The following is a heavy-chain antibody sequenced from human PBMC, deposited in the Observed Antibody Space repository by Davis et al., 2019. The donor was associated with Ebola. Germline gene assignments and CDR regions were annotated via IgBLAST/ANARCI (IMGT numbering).Heavy chain of an antibody. D-gene: IGHD6-19*01. CDR3: ARSSSGSIY. V-gene: IGHV3-20*04. J-gene: IGHJ4*02. CDR2: INWNGGST. Sequence: GESLKISCAASGFIFSSYVMSWVRQAPGKGLEWVSGINWNGGSTFYADSVKGRFTISRDNSKNTLSLQMNSLRPDDTAVYYCARSSSGSIYWGQGTLVTVSS. CDR1: GFIFSSYV.